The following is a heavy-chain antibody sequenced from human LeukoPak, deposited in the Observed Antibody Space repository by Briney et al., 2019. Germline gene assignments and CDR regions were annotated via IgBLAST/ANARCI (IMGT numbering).Heavy chain of an antibody. CDR2: INPNSGGT. D-gene: IGHD3-10*01. Sequence: ASVKVSCKASGYTFTGYYMHWVQQAPGQGLEWMGWINPNSGGTNYAQKFQGRVTMTRDTSISTAYMELSRLRSDDTAVYYCARDRGFGEIRLAFDIWGQGTMVTVSS. CDR3: ARDRGFGEIRLAFDI. CDR1: GYTFTGYY. J-gene: IGHJ3*02. V-gene: IGHV1-2*02.